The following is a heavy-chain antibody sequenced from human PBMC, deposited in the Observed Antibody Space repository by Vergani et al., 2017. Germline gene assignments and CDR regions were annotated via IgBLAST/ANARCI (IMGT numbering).Heavy chain of an antibody. CDR1: GYTFSTYG. V-gene: IGHV1-2*02. CDR2: VNPNTGDT. Sequence: QVQLVQSGAEVKKPGASVKVSCKASGYTFSTYGISWVRQAPGQGLEWMGWVNPNTGDTNYPQKFQGRVTLTRDTSISTTYMELSRLRSDDTAIYYCAGDLQNWLLGTSCLNFWGQGTLVTVSS. J-gene: IGHJ4*02. CDR3: AGDLQNWLLGTSCLNF. D-gene: IGHD2-2*01.